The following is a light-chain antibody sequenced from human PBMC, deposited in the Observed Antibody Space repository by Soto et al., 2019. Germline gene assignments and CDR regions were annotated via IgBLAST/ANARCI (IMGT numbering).Light chain of an antibody. CDR1: QSVSSY. CDR3: QQRSNWPWT. J-gene: IGKJ1*01. V-gene: IGKV3-11*01. Sequence: MVLTQSPATLSLSPWERATISGRASQSVSSYLAWYQQKPGQAPRLLIYDASNRATGIPARFSGSGSGTDFTLTISSLEPEDFAVYYCQQRSNWPWTFGQGTKVDIK. CDR2: DAS.